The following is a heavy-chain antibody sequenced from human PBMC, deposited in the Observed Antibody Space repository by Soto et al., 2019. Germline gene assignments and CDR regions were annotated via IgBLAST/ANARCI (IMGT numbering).Heavy chain of an antibody. CDR3: VRDGTKTLRDWFDP. Sequence: SETLSLTCSVSGASIGSGDDYWTWIRQSPGKGLEWIGYISGSGSTFYNPSLRSRLTIALDTSKKQFSLKLRSVTAADTAVYYCVRDGTKTLRDWFDPWGQGISVTVSS. J-gene: IGHJ5*02. V-gene: IGHV4-30-4*08. CDR1: GASIGSGDDY. CDR2: ISGSGST. D-gene: IGHD1-1*01.